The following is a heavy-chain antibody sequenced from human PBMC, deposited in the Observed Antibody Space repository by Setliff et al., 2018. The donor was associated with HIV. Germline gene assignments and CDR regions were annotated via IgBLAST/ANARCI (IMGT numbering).Heavy chain of an antibody. CDR3: ARGGSGHFDY. D-gene: IGHD5-12*01. CDR2: IYHSGST. Sequence: PSETLSLTCTVSGYSISSGYYWGWIRQPPGKGLEWIGSIYHSGSTYYNPSLKSRVTISVDTSKNQFSLKLSSVTAADTAVYYCARGGSGHFDYWGQGTLVTVSS. V-gene: IGHV4-38-2*02. CDR1: GYSISSGYY. J-gene: IGHJ4*02.